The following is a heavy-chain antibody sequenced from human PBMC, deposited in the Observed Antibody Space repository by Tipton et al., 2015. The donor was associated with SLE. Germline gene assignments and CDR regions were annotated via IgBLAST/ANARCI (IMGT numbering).Heavy chain of an antibody. CDR1: GFTFRSSS. CDR3: ARGGTYNDFDY. CDR2: IDSDGSGT. D-gene: IGHD5-24*01. V-gene: IGHV3-74*01. J-gene: IGHJ4*02. Sequence: SLRLSCVASGFTFRSSSMAWVRQAPGKGLVWVSRIDSDGSGTSFADSVKGRFSISRDNAKNTLYLQMNSLRAEDTAVHYCARGGTYNDFDYWGQGTLVTVSS.